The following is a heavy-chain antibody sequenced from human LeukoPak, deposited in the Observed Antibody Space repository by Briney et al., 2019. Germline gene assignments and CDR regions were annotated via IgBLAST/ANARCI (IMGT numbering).Heavy chain of an antibody. V-gene: IGHV3-74*01. J-gene: IGHJ5*02. CDR1: GFTFSSYW. CDR3: AGTSCKGCWFDP. D-gene: IGHD2-2*01. CDR2: INSDGSST. Sequence: GGSLRLSCAASGFTFSSYWMHWVRQAPGKGLVWVSRINSDGSSTSYADSVKGRFTISRDDAKNTLYLQMNSLRAEDTAVYYCAGTSCKGCWFDPWGQGTLVTVSS.